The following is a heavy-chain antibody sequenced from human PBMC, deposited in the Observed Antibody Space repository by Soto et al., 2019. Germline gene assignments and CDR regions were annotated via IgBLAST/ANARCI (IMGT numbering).Heavy chain of an antibody. CDR1: GGSISSGGYY. J-gene: IGHJ1*01. CDR2: IYSSGST. D-gene: IGHD3-22*01. V-gene: IGHV4-31*03. Sequence: QVQLQESGPGLVKPSQTLSLTCTVSGGSISSGGYYWSWIRQHPGKGLEWIGYIYSSGSTYYNPSRKSRGTISVAPSKDRCSLKVSAVTAADTAVYYCAREAHDRSGYYFQHWGQGNLVTVSS. CDR3: AREAHDRSGYYFQH.